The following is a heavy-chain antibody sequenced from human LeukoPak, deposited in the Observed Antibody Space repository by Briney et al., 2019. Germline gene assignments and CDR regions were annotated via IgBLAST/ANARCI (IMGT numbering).Heavy chain of an antibody. CDR1: GGSISSGGYY. CDR2: IYHSGST. CDR3: ARGVWSGYPRGDYYYYYMDV. J-gene: IGHJ6*03. Sequence: SETLSLTCTVSGGSISSGGYYWSWIRQPPGKGLEWIGYIYHSGSTYYNPSLKSRVTISVDRSKNQFSLKLSSVTAADTAVYYCARGVWSGYPRGDYYYYYMDVWGKGTTVTVSS. V-gene: IGHV4-30-2*01. D-gene: IGHD3-3*01.